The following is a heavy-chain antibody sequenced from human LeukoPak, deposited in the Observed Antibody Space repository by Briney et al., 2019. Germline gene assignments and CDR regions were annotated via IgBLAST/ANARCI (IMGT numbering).Heavy chain of an antibody. V-gene: IGHV5-51*01. CDR1: GYVFSSYY. J-gene: IGHJ4*02. CDR2: IYPGDSTT. D-gene: IGHD3-9*01. Sequence: GESLKISCQGSGYVFSSYYIAWLRQMPARGLEWMGIIYPGDSTTIYSPSFQGQVRISVDKSTRTAYLQWSSLKASDTAMYYCARRSLLESPGYYLDYWGQGTLVTVSS. CDR3: ARRSLLESPGYYLDY.